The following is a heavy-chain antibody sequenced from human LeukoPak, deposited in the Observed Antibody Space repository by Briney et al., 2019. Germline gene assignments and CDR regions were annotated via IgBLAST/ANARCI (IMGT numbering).Heavy chain of an antibody. V-gene: IGHV3-21*01. J-gene: IGHJ4*02. CDR2: ISSSSSYI. D-gene: IGHD6-19*01. Sequence: PGGSLRLSCAASGFTFSSYSMNWVRQAPGKGLEWVSSISSSSSYIYYADSVKGRFTISRDNAKNSLYLQMNRLRDEDTAVYYCARSDPHSSGLDYWGQGTLVTVSS. CDR1: GFTFSSYS. CDR3: ARSDPHSSGLDY.